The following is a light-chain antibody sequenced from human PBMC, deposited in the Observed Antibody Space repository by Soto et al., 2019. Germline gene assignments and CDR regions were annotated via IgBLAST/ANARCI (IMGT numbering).Light chain of an antibody. J-gene: IGKJ5*01. CDR3: MQALQSLT. V-gene: IGKV2-28*01. CDR2: FGS. Sequence: EIVMTQSPLTLPVTPGEPASISCRSSQSLLYNNTYNYLDWYVQKPGQSPQLLIYFGSNRAPGVPDRFSGSGSCTDFTLKINRVEAEDVGTYYCMQALQSLTFGQGTRLEIQ. CDR1: QSLLYNNTYNY.